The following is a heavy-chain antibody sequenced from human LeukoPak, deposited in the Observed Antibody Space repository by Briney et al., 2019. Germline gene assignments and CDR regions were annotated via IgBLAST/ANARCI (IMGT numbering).Heavy chain of an antibody. J-gene: IGHJ3*02. CDR2: ISSSGSTI. CDR1: GLTFSDSY. V-gene: IGHV3-11*01. CDR3: ARDPVGVVFDI. D-gene: IGHD3-3*01. Sequence: GGPLRLSCTASGLTFSDSYMSWIRKAPGKGLEWVSYISSSGSTIYYADSVKGRFTISRDNAKNSLYLQMNSLRAEDTAVYYCARDPVGVVFDIWGQGTMVTVSS.